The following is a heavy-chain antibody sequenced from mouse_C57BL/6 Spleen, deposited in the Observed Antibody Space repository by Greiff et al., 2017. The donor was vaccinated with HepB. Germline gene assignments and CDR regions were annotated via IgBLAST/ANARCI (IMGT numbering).Heavy chain of an antibody. CDR3: AREVRWAAMDY. Sequence: QVHVKQSGAELVRPGTSVKMSCKASGYTFTNYWIGWAKQRPGHGLEWIGDIYPGGGYTNYNEKFKGKATLTADKSSSTAYMQFSSLTSEDSAIYYCAREVRWAAMDYWGQGTSVTVSS. V-gene: IGHV1-63*01. CDR1: GYTFTNYW. J-gene: IGHJ4*01. D-gene: IGHD2-14*01. CDR2: IYPGGGYT.